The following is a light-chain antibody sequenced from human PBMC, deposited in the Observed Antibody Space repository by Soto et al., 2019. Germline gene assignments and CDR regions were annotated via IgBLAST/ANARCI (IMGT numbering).Light chain of an antibody. CDR2: EVS. J-gene: IGLJ1*01. V-gene: IGLV2-23*02. CDR3: CSYAGSSTLLYV. Sequence: QSVLTQPASVSGSPGQSITISCTRTSSDVGSYNLVSWYQQHPGKAPKLMIYEVSKRPSGVSNRFSGSKSGNTASLTISGLQAEDEADYYCCSYAGSSTLLYVFGTGTKVTVL. CDR1: SSDVGSYNL.